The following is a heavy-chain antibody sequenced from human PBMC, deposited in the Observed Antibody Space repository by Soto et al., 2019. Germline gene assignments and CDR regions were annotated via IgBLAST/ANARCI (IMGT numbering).Heavy chain of an antibody. CDR3: ARAARPGLSWFDP. Sequence: PGGSLRLSCAASGFTFSGYSMNWVRQSPGKGLEWVSSISSSSSYIYYADSVKGRFTIPRDNAKNSLYLQMNSLRAEDTAVYYCARAARPGLSWFDPWGQGTLVTVSS. J-gene: IGHJ5*02. D-gene: IGHD6-6*01. CDR1: GFTFSGYS. CDR2: ISSSSSYI. V-gene: IGHV3-21*01.